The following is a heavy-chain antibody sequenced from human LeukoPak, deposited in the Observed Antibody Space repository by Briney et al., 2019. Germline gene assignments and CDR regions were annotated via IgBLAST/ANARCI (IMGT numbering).Heavy chain of an antibody. D-gene: IGHD6-19*01. CDR3: ARGLVSSGWYTYYYMDV. Sequence: GASVKVSCKVSGYTLTELSMHWVRQAPGKGLEWMGGFDPEDGETIYAQKLQGRVTMTRNTSISTAYMELSSLRSEDTVVYYCARGLVSSGWYTYYYMDVWGKGTTVTISS. CDR2: FDPEDGET. CDR1: GYTLTELS. V-gene: IGHV1-24*01. J-gene: IGHJ6*03.